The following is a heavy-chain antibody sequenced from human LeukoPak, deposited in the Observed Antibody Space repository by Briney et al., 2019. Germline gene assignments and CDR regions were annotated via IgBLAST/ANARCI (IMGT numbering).Heavy chain of an antibody. CDR3: ARGGPLGYYDFWSGYQNGWFDP. J-gene: IGHJ5*02. CDR1: GYTFTSYG. D-gene: IGHD3-3*01. Sequence: ASVKVSCKASGYTFTSYGISWVRQAPGQGLEWMGWISAYNGNTNYAQKLQGRVTMTTDTSTSTAYMELRSLRSDDTAVYYCARGGPLGYYDFWSGYQNGWFDPWGQGTLVTVSS. CDR2: ISAYNGNT. V-gene: IGHV1-18*01.